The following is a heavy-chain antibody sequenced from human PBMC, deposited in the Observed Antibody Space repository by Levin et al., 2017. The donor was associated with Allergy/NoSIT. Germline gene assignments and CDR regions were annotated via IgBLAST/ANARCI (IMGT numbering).Heavy chain of an antibody. V-gene: IGHV4-59*08. J-gene: IGHJ4*02. CDR3: ARHIRLRYFDWSQPFDY. CDR1: GGSISSYY. CDR2: IYYSGST. D-gene: IGHD3-9*01. Sequence: NASETLSLTCTVSGGSISSYYWSWIRQPPGKGLEWIGYIYYSGSTNYNPSLKSRVTISVDTSKNQFSLKLSSVTAADTAVYYCARHIRLRYFDWSQPFDYWGQGTLVTVSS.